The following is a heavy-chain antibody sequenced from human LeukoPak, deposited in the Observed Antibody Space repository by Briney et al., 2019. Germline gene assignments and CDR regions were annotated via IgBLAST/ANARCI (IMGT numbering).Heavy chain of an antibody. CDR3: ARARSPRGYYYYMDV. D-gene: IGHD1-1*01. CDR2: INPNSGGT. CDR1: GYTFTGYY. Sequence: ASVKVSCKTSGYTFTGYYMHWVRQAPGQGLEWMGWINPNSGGTNYAQKFQGRVTMTRDTSISTAYMELSRLRSDDTAVYYCARARSPRGYYYYMDVWGKGTTVTISS. V-gene: IGHV1-2*02. J-gene: IGHJ6*03.